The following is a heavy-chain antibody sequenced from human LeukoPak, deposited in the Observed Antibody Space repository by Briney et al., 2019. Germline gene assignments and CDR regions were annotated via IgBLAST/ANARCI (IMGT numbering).Heavy chain of an antibody. D-gene: IGHD6-19*01. CDR1: GFTFSSYA. CDR3: AKVPRAIAEAGTSSY. CDR2: ISGSGGTT. J-gene: IGHJ4*02. Sequence: PGGPLRLSCAASGFTFSSYAMSCVRQAPGKGLEWVSAISGSGGTTCYADFVKGRFTISRDNSKSTLYLQMNSLRAEDTAVYYGAKVPRAIAEAGTSSYWGQGTLVTVSS. V-gene: IGHV3-23*01.